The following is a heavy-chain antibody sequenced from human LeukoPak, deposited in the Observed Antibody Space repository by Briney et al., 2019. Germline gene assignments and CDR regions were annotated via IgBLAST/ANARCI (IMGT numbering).Heavy chain of an antibody. Sequence: SETLSLTCAVYVGSFSGYYWSWLRQPPGKGLEWIGDINHSGSTNYNPSLKSRVTISVDTFKNQFSLKMSSVTAADTAVYYCAKTGVLRYFGRSKYYYYYMDVWGKGTTVTVSS. CDR2: INHSGST. CDR3: AKTGVLRYFGRSKYYYYYMDV. J-gene: IGHJ6*03. V-gene: IGHV4-34*01. CDR1: VGSFSGYY. D-gene: IGHD3-9*01.